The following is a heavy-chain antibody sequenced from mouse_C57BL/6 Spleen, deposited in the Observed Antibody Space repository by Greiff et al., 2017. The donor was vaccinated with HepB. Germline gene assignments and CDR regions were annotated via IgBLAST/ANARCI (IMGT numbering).Heavy chain of an antibody. V-gene: IGHV1-47*01. CDR1: GYTFTTYP. Sequence: VQLQQSGAELVKPGASVKLSCKASGYTFTTYPIEWMKQNHGKSLEWIGNFHPYNDATKYNEKFKGKATLTVEKSSTTDYLELSRLTSEASAVYYCAKPSSTSLYWYFDVWGTGTTVTVSS. J-gene: IGHJ1*03. D-gene: IGHD1-1*01. CDR2: FHPYNDAT. CDR3: AKPSSTSLYWYFDV.